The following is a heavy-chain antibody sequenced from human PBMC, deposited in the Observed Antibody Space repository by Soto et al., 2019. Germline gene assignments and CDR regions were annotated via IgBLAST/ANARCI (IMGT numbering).Heavy chain of an antibody. CDR3: ARGQVVAAQH. CDR2: IYHSGST. J-gene: IGHJ4*02. D-gene: IGHD2-15*01. Sequence: QLQLQESGSGLVKPSQTLSLTCAVSGGSISSGGSSWSWIRQPPGKGLEWIGYIYHSGSTYYNPSLQSRVTIPVDRSKNQFSLKLSSVTAADTAGYYGARGQVVAAQHWGQGTLVTVSS. CDR1: GGSISSGGSS. V-gene: IGHV4-30-2*01.